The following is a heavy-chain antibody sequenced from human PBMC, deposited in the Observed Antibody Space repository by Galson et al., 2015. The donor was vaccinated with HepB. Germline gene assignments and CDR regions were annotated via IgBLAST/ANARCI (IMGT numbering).Heavy chain of an antibody. CDR3: ARGTVQLIDY. CDR1: GGSFSGYY. D-gene: IGHD5-18*01. V-gene: IGHV4-34*01. J-gene: IGHJ4*02. CDR2: INHSGST. Sequence: ETLSLTCAVYGGSFSGYYWSWIRQPPGKGLEWIGEINHSGSTNYNPSLKSRVTISVDTSKNQFSLKLSSVTAADTAVYYCARGTVQLIDYWGQGTLVTVSS.